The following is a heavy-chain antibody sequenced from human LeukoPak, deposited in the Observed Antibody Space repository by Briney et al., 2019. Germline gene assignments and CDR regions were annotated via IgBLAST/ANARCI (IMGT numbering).Heavy chain of an antibody. Sequence: PGGSLRLSCAASGFTFSNYWMHWVRQAPGKGLVWVSRIDTDDSSTAYADSVKGQFTISRDNAQNTLYLLMNSLRAEDTAVYYCARDGGYSYGAALDYWGQGALVTVSS. CDR1: GFTFSNYW. CDR3: ARDGGYSYGAALDY. CDR2: IDTDDSST. J-gene: IGHJ4*02. D-gene: IGHD5-18*01. V-gene: IGHV3-74*01.